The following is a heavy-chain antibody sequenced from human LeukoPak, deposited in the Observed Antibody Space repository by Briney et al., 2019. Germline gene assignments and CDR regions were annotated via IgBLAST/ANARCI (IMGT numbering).Heavy chain of an antibody. Sequence: GGSVRLSCAASGFSFSSYWMSWVRQAPGKGLEWVANIKQDGSEKYYVDSVKGRFTISRDNAKNSLYLQMNSLRAEDTAVYYCARDSPTIFVYYYYYGMDVWGQGTTDTVSS. D-gene: IGHD3-3*01. CDR1: GFSFSSYW. CDR3: ARDSPTIFVYYYYYGMDV. J-gene: IGHJ6*02. CDR2: IKQDGSEK. V-gene: IGHV3-7*01.